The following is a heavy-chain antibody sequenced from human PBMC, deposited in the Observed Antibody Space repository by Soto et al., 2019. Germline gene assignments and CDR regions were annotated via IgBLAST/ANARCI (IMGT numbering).Heavy chain of an antibody. D-gene: IGHD6-19*01. CDR1: GGSISSYY. Sequence: PSETLSLTCTVSGGSISSYYWSWIRQPPGKGLEWIGYIYYSGSTNYNPSLKSRVTISVDTSKNQFSLKLSSVTAADTAVYYCARRNSSGRLYYYYGMDVWGQGTTVT. V-gene: IGHV4-59*08. CDR2: IYYSGST. CDR3: ARRNSSGRLYYYYGMDV. J-gene: IGHJ6*02.